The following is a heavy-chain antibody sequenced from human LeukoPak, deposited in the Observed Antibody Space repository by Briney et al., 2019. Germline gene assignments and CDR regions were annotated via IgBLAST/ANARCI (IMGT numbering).Heavy chain of an antibody. CDR1: GFTFSDFH. Sequence: GGSLRLSCVVSGFTFSDFHMSWLRQAPGKGLVWISYITNSGSDIEYADSVKGRFTISWDNAKKSLYLEMNTLRAEDTAVYYCAKDGTVEPDYWGQGTLVTVSS. V-gene: IGHV3-11*01. J-gene: IGHJ4*02. D-gene: IGHD1-14*01. CDR3: AKDGTVEPDY. CDR2: ITNSGSDI.